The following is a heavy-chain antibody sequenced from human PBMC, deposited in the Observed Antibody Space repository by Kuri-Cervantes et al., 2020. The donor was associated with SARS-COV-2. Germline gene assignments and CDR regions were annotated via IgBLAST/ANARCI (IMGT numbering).Heavy chain of an antibody. V-gene: IGHV4-59*12. CDR1: GGSFSGYY. CDR2: IYYSGST. CDR3: ARVGGGGWFDP. J-gene: IGHJ5*02. D-gene: IGHD3-16*01. Sequence: ESLKISCAVYGGSFSGYYWSWIRQPPGKGLEWVGYIYYSGSTNYNPSLKSRVTITVNTSKNQFSLKLRSVTAADPAVYYCARVGGGGWFDPWGQGTLVTVSS.